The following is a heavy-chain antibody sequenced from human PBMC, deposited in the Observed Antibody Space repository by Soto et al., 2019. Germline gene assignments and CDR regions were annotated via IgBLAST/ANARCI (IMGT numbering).Heavy chain of an antibody. J-gene: IGHJ6*02. CDR1: GGNFSSYA. CDR3: VLGYYDDSSGYYYYGMDV. D-gene: IGHD3-22*01. V-gene: IGHV1-69*13. Sequence: SVKVSCKASGGNFSSYAISWVRQAPGPGLEWMGGIIPIFGTANYAQKFQGRVTITADESTSTAYMELSSLRSEDTAVYYCVLGYYDDSSGYYYYGMDVWGQGTTVTVSS. CDR2: IIPIFGTA.